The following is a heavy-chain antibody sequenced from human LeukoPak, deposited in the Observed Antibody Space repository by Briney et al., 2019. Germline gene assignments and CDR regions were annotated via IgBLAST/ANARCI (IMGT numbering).Heavy chain of an antibody. CDR3: AREKLSFFDSSGYFDH. J-gene: IGHJ4*02. D-gene: IGHD3-22*01. Sequence: GGSLRLSCAASGFTFSSYEMNWVRQDPGKGLEWVSFISSSGSAIHYADSVRGRFTISRDNAKNSLFLQVSRLRAEDTAVYYCAREKLSFFDSSGYFDHWGQGTLVTVSS. CDR2: ISSSGSAI. CDR1: GFTFSSYE. V-gene: IGHV3-48*03.